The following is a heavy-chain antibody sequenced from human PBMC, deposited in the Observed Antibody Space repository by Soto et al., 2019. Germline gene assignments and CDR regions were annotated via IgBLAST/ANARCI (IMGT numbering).Heavy chain of an antibody. D-gene: IGHD1-1*01. CDR3: ARDGKMARLPQGGDYYYGMDV. CDR2: IYYSGST. CDR1: GGSISSGGYY. Sequence: SETLSLTCTVSGGSISSGGYYWSWIRQHPGKGLEWIGYIYYSGSTYYNPSLKSRVTISVDTSKNQFSLKLSSVTAADTAVYYWARDGKMARLPQGGDYYYGMDVWGQGTTVTVSS. V-gene: IGHV4-31*03. J-gene: IGHJ6*02.